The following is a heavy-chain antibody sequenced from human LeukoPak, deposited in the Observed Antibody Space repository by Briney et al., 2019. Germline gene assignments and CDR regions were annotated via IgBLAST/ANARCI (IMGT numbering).Heavy chain of an antibody. Sequence: GASVKVSCKASGGTFSSYAISWVRQAPGQGLEWMGRIIPILGIANYAQKFQGRVTITADKSTSTAYMELSSLRSEDTAVYYCARGTLGYNYPDLDYWGQGTLVAVSS. J-gene: IGHJ4*02. CDR1: GGTFSSYA. V-gene: IGHV1-69*04. CDR2: IIPILGIA. D-gene: IGHD1-20*01. CDR3: ARGTLGYNYPDLDY.